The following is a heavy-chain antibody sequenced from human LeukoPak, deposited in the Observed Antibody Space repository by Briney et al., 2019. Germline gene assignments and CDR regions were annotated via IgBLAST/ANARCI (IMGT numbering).Heavy chain of an antibody. CDR1: GFTFSSYW. J-gene: IGHJ4*02. Sequence: PGGSLRLSCAASGFTFSSYWMSWVRQAPGKGLEWVANIKQDGSEKYYVDSVKGRFTISRDNAKNSLYLQMSSLRAEDTAVYYCARTLYYYDSSGYYSDYWGQGTLVTVSS. V-gene: IGHV3-7*01. CDR3: ARTLYYYDSSGYYSDY. CDR2: IKQDGSEK. D-gene: IGHD3-22*01.